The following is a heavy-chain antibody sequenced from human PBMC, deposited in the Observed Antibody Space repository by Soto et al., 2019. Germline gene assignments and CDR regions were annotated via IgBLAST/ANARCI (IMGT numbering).Heavy chain of an antibody. CDR1: GFTFSSYA. J-gene: IGHJ5*02. V-gene: IGHV3-23*01. D-gene: IGHD3-16*02. Sequence: GGSLRLSCAASGFTFSSYAMSWVRQAPGKGLEWVSAISGSGGSTYYADSVKGRFTISRDNSKNTLYLQMNSLRAEGTAVYYCAKDAPSLSDYVWGSYRFGWFDPWGQGTLVTVSS. CDR3: AKDAPSLSDYVWGSYRFGWFDP. CDR2: ISGSGGST.